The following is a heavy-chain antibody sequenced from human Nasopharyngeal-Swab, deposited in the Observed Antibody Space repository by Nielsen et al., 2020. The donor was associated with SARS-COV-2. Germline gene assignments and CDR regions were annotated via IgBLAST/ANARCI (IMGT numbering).Heavy chain of an antibody. CDR1: GGSTSTDY. V-gene: IGHV4-59*01. D-gene: IGHD5-24*01. J-gene: IGHJ4*02. CDR2: ISSSGST. CDR3: ARGADGDVYTH. Sequence: SETLSLTCTVSGGSTSTDYWSWIRQPPGKGLTWIGFISSSGSTNYNPSLKSRVTISVDTSKKQFSLHLSSVTAADTAVYYCARGADGDVYTHWGQGTLVTVSS.